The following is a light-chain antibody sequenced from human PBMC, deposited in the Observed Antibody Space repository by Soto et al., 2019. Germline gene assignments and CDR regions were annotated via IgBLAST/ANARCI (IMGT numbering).Light chain of an antibody. CDR2: GAS. V-gene: IGKV3-20*01. J-gene: IGKJ1*01. CDR1: QSVSSSY. CDR3: QQYGSSET. Sequence: EIVLTKSPCTLSLSPGERATLSCRASQSVSSSYLAWYQQKPGQAPRLLIYGASSRATGIPDRFSGSGSGTDFTLTISRLEPEDFAVYYCQQYGSSETFGQGTKVDIK.